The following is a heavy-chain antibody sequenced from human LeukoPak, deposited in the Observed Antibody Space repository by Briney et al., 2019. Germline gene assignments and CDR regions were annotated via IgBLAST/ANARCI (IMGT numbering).Heavy chain of an antibody. Sequence: GGSLRLSCAASGLTFSTYAMSWVRQAPGKGLEWVSAISGSGGSTYYADSVKGRFTISRDNSKNTLYLQMNSLRAEDTAVYYCAKDPAGLEFDYWGQGTLVTVSS. V-gene: IGHV3-23*01. CDR2: ISGSGGST. CDR3: AKDPAGLEFDY. J-gene: IGHJ4*02. CDR1: GLTFSTYA. D-gene: IGHD1-1*01.